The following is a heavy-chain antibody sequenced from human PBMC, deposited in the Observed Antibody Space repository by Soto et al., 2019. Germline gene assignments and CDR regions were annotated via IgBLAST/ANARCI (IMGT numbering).Heavy chain of an antibody. Sequence: GGSLRLSCAASGFTFSSYAMSWVRQAPGKGLEWVSAISGSGGSTYYADSVKGRFTISRDNSKNTLYLQMNSLRAEDTAVYYCAKETYYYDSSGYYDGWYFQHWGQGTLVTVSS. D-gene: IGHD3-22*01. CDR1: GFTFSSYA. V-gene: IGHV3-23*01. J-gene: IGHJ1*01. CDR2: ISGSGGST. CDR3: AKETYYYDSSGYYDGWYFQH.